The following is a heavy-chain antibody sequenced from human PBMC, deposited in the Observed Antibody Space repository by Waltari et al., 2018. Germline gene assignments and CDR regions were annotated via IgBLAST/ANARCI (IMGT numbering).Heavy chain of an antibody. CDR3: ARAGGGELRMGFDP. J-gene: IGHJ5*02. CDR1: GFTFSSYW. Sequence: EVQLVESGGGLIQPGGSLRLSCAASGFTFSSYWMHWRRQAPGKGLVWVSRINTDGSSTNYADSVKGRFTISRDNAKNTLYLQMNSLRAEDTAVYYCARAGGGELRMGFDPWGQGTLVTVSS. CDR2: INTDGSST. D-gene: IGHD2-21*01. V-gene: IGHV3-74*01.